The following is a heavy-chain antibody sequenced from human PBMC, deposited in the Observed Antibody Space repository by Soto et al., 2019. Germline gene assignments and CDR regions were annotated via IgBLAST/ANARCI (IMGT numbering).Heavy chain of an antibody. V-gene: IGHV3-66*01. CDR1: GFTVSSNY. Sequence: GGSLRLSCAASGFTVSSNYMSWVRQAPGKGLEWVSVIYSGGSTYYADSVKGRFTISRDNSKNTLYLQMNSLRAEDTAVYYCASEVGDGDDYRFDYWGQGTLVTVSS. D-gene: IGHD4-17*01. J-gene: IGHJ4*02. CDR3: ASEVGDGDDYRFDY. CDR2: IYSGGST.